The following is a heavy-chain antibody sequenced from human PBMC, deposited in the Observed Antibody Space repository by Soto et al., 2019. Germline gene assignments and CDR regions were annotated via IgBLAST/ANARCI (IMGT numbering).Heavy chain of an antibody. CDR2: VSSDGSDA. V-gene: IGHV3-30*18. CDR1: AFTFSSFG. Sequence: PGGSLRLSCAASAFTFSSFGMHWVRQAPGQGLEWVAAVSSDGSDAYYADCVRGRFTISRDNSKHTLYLQMNRLRAEDTAVYYCAKGALGDSHYYGMDVWGQGTTVTVSS. CDR3: AKGALGDSHYYGMDV. J-gene: IGHJ6*02. D-gene: IGHD3-16*01.